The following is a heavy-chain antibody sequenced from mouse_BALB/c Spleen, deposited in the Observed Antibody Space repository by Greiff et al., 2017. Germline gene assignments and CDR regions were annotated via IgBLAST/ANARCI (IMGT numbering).Heavy chain of an antibody. D-gene: IGHD2-12*01. J-gene: IGHJ2*01. Sequence: EVQRVESGGGLVKPGGSLKLSCAASGFTFSSYTMSWVRQTPEKRLEWVATISSGGSYTYYPDSVKGRFTISRDNAKNTLYLQMSSLKSEDTAMYYCTRDYDAYYFDYWGQGTTLTVSS. CDR1: GFTFSSYT. CDR3: TRDYDAYYFDY. CDR2: ISSGGSYT. V-gene: IGHV5-6-4*01.